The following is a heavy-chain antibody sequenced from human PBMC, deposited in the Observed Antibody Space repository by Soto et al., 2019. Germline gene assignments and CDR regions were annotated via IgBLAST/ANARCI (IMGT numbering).Heavy chain of an antibody. J-gene: IGHJ4*02. CDR2: INSDGSRT. CDR1: RFTFSSYW. CDR3: ARLHYYGSGSYYTDY. Sequence: EVQLVESGGGLVQPGGSLRLSCAASRFTFSSYWRHWVRQAPGKGLVWVSRINSDGSRTDYADSVKGRFTISRDNAKNTLYLQMNSLRVEDTAVYYCARLHYYGSGSYYTDYWGQGTLVTVSS. D-gene: IGHD3-10*01. V-gene: IGHV3-74*01.